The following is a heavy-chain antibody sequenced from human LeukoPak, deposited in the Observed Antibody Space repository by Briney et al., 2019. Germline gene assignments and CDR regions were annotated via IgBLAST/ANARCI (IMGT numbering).Heavy chain of an antibody. CDR3: AKGIAAADHYGMDV. CDR1: GFLFANHW. Sequence: PGGSLRLSCAASGFLFANHWMSWVRQAPGKGLEWVADIKQDGSEKYSVDSVKGRFTISRDNAKNSLYLQMNSLRAEDTALYYCAKGIAAADHYGMDVWGQGTTVTVSS. V-gene: IGHV3-7*03. CDR2: IKQDGSEK. J-gene: IGHJ6*02. D-gene: IGHD6-13*01.